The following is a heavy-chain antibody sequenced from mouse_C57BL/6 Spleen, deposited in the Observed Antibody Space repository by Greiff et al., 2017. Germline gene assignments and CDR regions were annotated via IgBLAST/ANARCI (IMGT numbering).Heavy chain of an antibody. Sequence: EVQGVESGEGLVKPGGSLKLSCAASGFTFSSYAMSWVRQTPEKRLEWVAYISSGGDYIYYAATVKGRFTISRDNARNTLYLQMSSLKSEDTAMYYCTRDSNWYFDVWGTGTTVTVSS. D-gene: IGHD2-5*01. V-gene: IGHV5-9-1*02. CDR2: ISSGGDYI. CDR1: GFTFSSYA. CDR3: TRDSNWYFDV. J-gene: IGHJ1*03.